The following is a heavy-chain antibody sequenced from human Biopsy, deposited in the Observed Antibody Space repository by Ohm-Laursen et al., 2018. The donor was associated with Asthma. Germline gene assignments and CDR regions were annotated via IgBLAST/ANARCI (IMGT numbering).Heavy chain of an antibody. J-gene: IGHJ4*02. CDR3: ARGDSSGWSHYYFDY. V-gene: IGHV3-53*01. CDR2: IFSGGTS. D-gene: IGHD6-19*01. Sequence: SLRLSCAASGFTASRDNMFWVRQAPGKGLEWVSVIFSGGTSDTADSVRGRFTISRDFYKNTLYLQMDSLRAEDTAVYYCARGDSSGWSHYYFDYWGQGTLVTVSS. CDR1: GFTASRDN.